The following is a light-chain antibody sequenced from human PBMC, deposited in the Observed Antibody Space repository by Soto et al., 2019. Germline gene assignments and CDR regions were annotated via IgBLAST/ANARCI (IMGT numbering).Light chain of an antibody. J-gene: IGKJ4*01. CDR1: ESVNNN. V-gene: IGKV3-15*01. CDR3: QQYNKWPLT. Sequence: EIVMTQSPATLSVSPGERATLSCRASESVNNNLAWYQQKPGQAPRLLIYFASTRATGIPARFSGSGSGTEFTLTISSLQSEDFAFYYCQQYNKWPLTFGGGTKVETK. CDR2: FAS.